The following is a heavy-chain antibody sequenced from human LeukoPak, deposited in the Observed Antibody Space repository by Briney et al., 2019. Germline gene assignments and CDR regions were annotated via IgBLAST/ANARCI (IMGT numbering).Heavy chain of an antibody. J-gene: IGHJ4*02. Sequence: GSLRLSCAASGFTFSSYGMHWVRQAPGKGLEWVAVISYDGSNKYYADSVKGRFTISRDNSKNTLYLQMNSLRAEDTAVYYCARLREIPVFGVVTKSTSYFDYWGQGTLVTVSS. CDR3: ARLREIPVFGVVTKSTSYFDY. CDR2: ISYDGSNK. V-gene: IGHV3-30*03. D-gene: IGHD3-3*01. CDR1: GFTFSSYG.